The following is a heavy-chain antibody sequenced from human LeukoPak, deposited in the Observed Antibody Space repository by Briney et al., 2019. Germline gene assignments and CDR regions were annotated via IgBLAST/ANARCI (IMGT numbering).Heavy chain of an antibody. Sequence: PSETLSLTCTVSGDSFSSVTDYWAWIRQPPGKGLEWIASGDYSGGTYYNPSLESRVAISIDTSRIRFSLRLSSVTAADTARYYCASERGYSGYTFDYWGQGDMVTVSS. D-gene: IGHD5-12*01. J-gene: IGHJ4*02. CDR1: GDSFSSVTDY. V-gene: IGHV4-39*07. CDR2: GDYSGGT. CDR3: ASERGYSGYTFDY.